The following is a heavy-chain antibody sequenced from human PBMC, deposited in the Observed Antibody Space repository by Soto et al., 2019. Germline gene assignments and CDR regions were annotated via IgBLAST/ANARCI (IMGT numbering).Heavy chain of an antibody. CDR1: GFSLSTYA. Sequence: GGSLRLSCAASGFSLSTYAMNWVRQAPGKGLEWVSTISGRDGNTLYTDSVKGRFTISRDNSINTLYLQMDSLRAEDTAVYYCAKEGCSSTRCYRDYFYYGMDVWGQGTTVTVSS. D-gene: IGHD2-2*01. CDR3: AKEGCSSTRCYRDYFYYGMDV. J-gene: IGHJ6*02. V-gene: IGHV3-23*01. CDR2: ISGRDGNT.